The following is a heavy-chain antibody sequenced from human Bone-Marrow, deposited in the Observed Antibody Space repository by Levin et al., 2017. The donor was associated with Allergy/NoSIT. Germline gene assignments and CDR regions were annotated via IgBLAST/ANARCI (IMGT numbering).Heavy chain of an antibody. Sequence: VASVKVSCKTSGGTFTNYAFSWVRQAPGQGLQWIGGIIPVFGTTNYAQKFQDRVTITADKSTTTAYMELSSLRSEDTAVYYCASSLFTRVYYAMDVWGQGSAVTVSS. CDR2: IIPVFGTT. CDR3: ASSLFTRVYYAMDV. J-gene: IGHJ6*02. V-gene: IGHV1-69*06. CDR1: GGTFTNYA.